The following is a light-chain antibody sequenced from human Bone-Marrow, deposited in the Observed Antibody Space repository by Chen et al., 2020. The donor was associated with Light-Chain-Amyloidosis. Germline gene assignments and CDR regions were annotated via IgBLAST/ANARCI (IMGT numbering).Light chain of an antibody. Sequence: DIQMTQSPSSLSASVGDRVTITCRASQTVDSYLNWFQQKPGKAPTLLIYATSHGQNGVPSRFSVRGARSDFTLTISRLQPEEFSKYICKQTYRTPTTCGPGTKVEIK. J-gene: IGKJ3*01. CDR2: ATS. CDR3: KQTYRTPTT. CDR1: QTVDSY. V-gene: IGKV1-39*01.